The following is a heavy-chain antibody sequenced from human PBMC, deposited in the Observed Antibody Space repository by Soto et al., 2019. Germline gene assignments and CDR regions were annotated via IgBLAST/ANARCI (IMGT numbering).Heavy chain of an antibody. D-gene: IGHD1-1*01. J-gene: IGHJ3*02. CDR3: ARGRWVPLERRTGDAFDI. V-gene: IGHV1-18*01. CDR1: GYTFTSYG. CDR2: ISAYNGNT. Sequence: QVQLVQSGAEVKKPGASVKVSCKASGYTFTSYGISWVRQAPGQGLEWMGWISAYNGNTNYAQKLQGRVTMTTDTTTSTAYMEMRSLRSDDTAVYYCARGRWVPLERRTGDAFDIWGQGTMVTVSS.